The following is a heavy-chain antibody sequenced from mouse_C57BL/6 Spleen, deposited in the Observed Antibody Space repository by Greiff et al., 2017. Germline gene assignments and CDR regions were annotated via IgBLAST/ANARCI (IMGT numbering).Heavy chain of an antibody. CDR1: GYTFTDYN. Sequence: EVQLQQSGPELVKPGASVKMSCKASGYTFTDYNMHWVKQSHGKSLEWIGYFNPNNGDTSYNQKFKGKAPLTVNKSSSEAYMELGSLTSEDAAVYYCARKEIDYGYDWGFAYWGQGTLVTVSA. V-gene: IGHV1-22*01. J-gene: IGHJ3*01. CDR2: FNPNNGDT. CDR3: ARKEIDYGYDWGFAY. D-gene: IGHD2-2*01.